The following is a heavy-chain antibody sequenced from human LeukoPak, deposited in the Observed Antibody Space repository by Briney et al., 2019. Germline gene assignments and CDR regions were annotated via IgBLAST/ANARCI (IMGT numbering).Heavy chain of an antibody. CDR3: TGAAAGTGYFDY. D-gene: IGHD6-13*01. CDR2: IYYSGST. Sequence: SETLSLTCTXSGGSISSYYWSWIRQPPGKGLEWIGYIYYSGSTNYNPSLKSRVTISVDTSKNQFSLKLSSVTAADTAVYYCTGAAAGTGYFDYWGQGTLVTASS. V-gene: IGHV4-59*08. CDR1: GGSISSYY. J-gene: IGHJ4*02.